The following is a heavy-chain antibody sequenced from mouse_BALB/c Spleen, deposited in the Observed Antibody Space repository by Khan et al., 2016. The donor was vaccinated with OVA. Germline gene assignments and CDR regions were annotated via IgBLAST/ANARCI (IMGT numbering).Heavy chain of an antibody. D-gene: IGHD2-14*01. CDR3: ARVGYNGTMDC. J-gene: IGHJ4*01. CDR2: INTYTGES. CDR1: GFIFTNYG. Sequence: QIQLVQSGPELKKPGETVQISCKASGFIFTNYGMNWVKQAPGKGFKWMGWINTYTGESTFANDFKGRFASSLDTYASTAYFQIESLKKEDTDIDFCARVGYNGTMDCWGQGTSVTVSS. V-gene: IGHV9-3-1*01.